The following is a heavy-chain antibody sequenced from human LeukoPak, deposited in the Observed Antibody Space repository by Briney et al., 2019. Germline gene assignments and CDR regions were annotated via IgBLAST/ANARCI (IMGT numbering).Heavy chain of an antibody. J-gene: IGHJ1*01. Sequence: SETLSLTCSVSGGSIGSYYWSWIRQPPGKGLEWLGCVSYSGTTKYSPSLKCRVTISLDTSKSQFSLKLTSVTAADTAVYYCARGNGDYVEFFQHWGQGTLVTVSS. CDR3: ARGNGDYVEFFQH. V-gene: IGHV4-59*01. CDR1: GGSIGSYY. D-gene: IGHD4-17*01. CDR2: VSYSGTT.